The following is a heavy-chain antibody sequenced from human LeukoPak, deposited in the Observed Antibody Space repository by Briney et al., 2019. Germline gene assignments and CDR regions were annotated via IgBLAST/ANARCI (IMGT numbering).Heavy chain of an antibody. CDR1: GFTFSTYA. CDR2: INGSGGST. CDR3: AKVQDYDILTGYYIAGGKFDY. Sequence: GGSLRLSCAASGFTFSTYAMSWVRQAPGKGLEWVSTINGSGGSTYYADSVKARFTISRDNSKNTLYLQMNSLRAEDTAIYYCAKVQDYDILTGYYIAGGKFDYWGQGTLVTVSS. D-gene: IGHD3-9*01. J-gene: IGHJ4*02. V-gene: IGHV3-23*01.